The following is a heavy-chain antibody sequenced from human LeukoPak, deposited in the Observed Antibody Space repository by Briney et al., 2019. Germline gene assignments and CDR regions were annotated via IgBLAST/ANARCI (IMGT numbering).Heavy chain of an antibody. CDR2: IIPILGIA. J-gene: IGHJ4*02. V-gene: IGHV1-69*04. Sequence: GASVKVSCKTSGGTFSSYAISWVRQAPGQGLEWMGRIIPILGIANYAQKFQGRVTITADKSTSTAYMELSSLRSEDTAVYYCARPRIVVVPAADGYYFDYWGQGTLVTVSS. CDR3: ARPRIVVVPAADGYYFDY. D-gene: IGHD2-2*01. CDR1: GGTFSSYA.